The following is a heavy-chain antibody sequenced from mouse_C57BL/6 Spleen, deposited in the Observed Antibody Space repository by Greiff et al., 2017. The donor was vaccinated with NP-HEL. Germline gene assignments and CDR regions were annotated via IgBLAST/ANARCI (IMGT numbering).Heavy chain of an antibody. CDR3: TTRGSSWHAMDY. CDR2: IDPENGDT. Sequence: EVQLQQSGAELVRPGASVKLSCTASGFNIKDDYMHWVKQRPEQGLEWIGWIDPENGDTEYASKFQGKATITADTSSNTAYLQLSSLTSEDTAVYYWTTRGSSWHAMDYWGQGTSVTVSS. V-gene: IGHV14-4*01. J-gene: IGHJ4*01. CDR1: GFNIKDDY. D-gene: IGHD1-1*01.